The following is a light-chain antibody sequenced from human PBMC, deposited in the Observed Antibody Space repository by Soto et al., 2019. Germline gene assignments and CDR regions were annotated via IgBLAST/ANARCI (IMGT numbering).Light chain of an antibody. CDR3: QQYNNWPPWT. CDR2: GAY. Sequence: EIVLTQSPGTLSFSPGERATLSCRAGQSVSSYLAWYQQKPGQAPRLLIYGAYTRATGIPARFSGSGSGTEFTLTISSLQSEDFAVYYCQQYNNWPPWTCGQGTKVDIK. V-gene: IGKV3-15*01. J-gene: IGKJ1*01. CDR1: QSVSSY.